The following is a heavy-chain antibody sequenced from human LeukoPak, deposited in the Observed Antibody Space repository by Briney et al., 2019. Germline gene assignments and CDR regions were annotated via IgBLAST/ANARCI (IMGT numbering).Heavy chain of an antibody. D-gene: IGHD2-21*02. Sequence: GGSLRLSCAASGFTFSSYGMHWVRQAPGKGLEWVAVISYDGSNKYYADSVKGRFTISRDNSKNTLYLQMNSLRAEDTAVYYCAKDATAYYFDYWGQETLVTVSS. CDR2: ISYDGSNK. V-gene: IGHV3-30*18. J-gene: IGHJ4*02. CDR3: AKDATAYYFDY. CDR1: GFTFSSYG.